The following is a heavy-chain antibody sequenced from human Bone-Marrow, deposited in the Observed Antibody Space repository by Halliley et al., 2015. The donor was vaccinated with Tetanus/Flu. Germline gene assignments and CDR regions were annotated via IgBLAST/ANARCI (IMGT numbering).Heavy chain of an antibody. Sequence: SLRLSCAASGFTFKDYEMNWVRQAPGKGLEWVSYIRSSGSTIYYADSVKGRFTISRDNAKNSLYLQMNSLRAEDTAVYYCVREQIWSGSCPFDHWGQGVLVTVSS. J-gene: IGHJ5*02. D-gene: IGHD1-26*01. V-gene: IGHV3-48*03. CDR1: GFTFKDYE. CDR2: IRSSGSTI. CDR3: VREQIWSGSCPFDH.